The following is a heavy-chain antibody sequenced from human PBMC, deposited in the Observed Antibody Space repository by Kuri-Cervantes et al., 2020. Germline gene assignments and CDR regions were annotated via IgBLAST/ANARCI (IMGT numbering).Heavy chain of an antibody. CDR1: GFTFSSYW. CDR3: AKRFGSGSFDY. J-gene: IGHJ4*01. V-gene: IGHV3-7*03. CDR2: IKQDGSNK. Sequence: GESLKTSCAASGFTFSSYWITWVRQAPGKGLEWVANIKQDGSNKYYADSVKGRFTLSRDNSKNTLYLQMNSLRAEDTAVYYCAKRFGSGSFDYWGQGTLVTVSS. D-gene: IGHD3-10*01.